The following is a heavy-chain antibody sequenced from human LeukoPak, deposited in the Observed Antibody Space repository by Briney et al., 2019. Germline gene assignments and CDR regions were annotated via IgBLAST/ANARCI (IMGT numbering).Heavy chain of an antibody. CDR1: GFTFSSYW. CDR2: IKQDGSEK. D-gene: IGHD2-2*01. V-gene: IGHV3-7*01. J-gene: IGHJ6*03. CDR3: ARCRGVPAAPRDYYYYMDV. Sequence: GGSLRLSCAASGFTFSSYWMSWVRQAPGKGLEWVANIKQDGSEKYYVDSVKGRFTISRDNAKNSLYLQMNSLRAEDTAVYYCARCRGVPAAPRDYYYYMDVWGKGTTVTISS.